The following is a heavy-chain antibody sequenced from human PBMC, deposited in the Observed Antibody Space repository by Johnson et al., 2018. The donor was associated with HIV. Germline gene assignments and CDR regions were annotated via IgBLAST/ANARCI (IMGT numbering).Heavy chain of an antibody. V-gene: IGHV3-66*01. J-gene: IGHJ3*02. D-gene: IGHD3-22*01. CDR3: ARAPGVYYDSSGYHDAFDI. Sequence: EQVVESGGGLVQPGGSLRLSCAASGFTVSSSYMSWVRQAPGKGLEWVSVIYSAGRTYYADSVKGRFTISRDNAKNSLYLQMNSLRAEDTAVYYCARAPGVYYDSSGYHDAFDIWGQGTMVTVSS. CDR2: IYSAGRT. CDR1: GFTVSSSY.